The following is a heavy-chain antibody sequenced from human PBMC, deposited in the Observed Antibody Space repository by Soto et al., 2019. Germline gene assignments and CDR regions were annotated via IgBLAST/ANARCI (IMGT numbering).Heavy chain of an antibody. CDR2: INHSGST. CDR3: ASEGGKYCSGGSCYSPFDY. J-gene: IGHJ4*02. Sequence: QVQLQQWGAGLLKPSETLSLTCAVYGGSFSGYYWSWIRQPPGKGLEWIGEINHSGSTNYNPSLKSRVTISVDTSKNQFSLKLSSVTAADTAVYYCASEGGKYCSGGSCYSPFDYWGRGTLVTVSS. D-gene: IGHD2-15*01. CDR1: GGSFSGYY. V-gene: IGHV4-34*01.